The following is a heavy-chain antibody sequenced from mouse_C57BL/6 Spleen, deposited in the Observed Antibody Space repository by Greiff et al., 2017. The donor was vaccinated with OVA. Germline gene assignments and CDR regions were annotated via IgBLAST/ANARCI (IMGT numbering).Heavy chain of an antibody. CDR3: ARYYSRDYAMDY. D-gene: IGHD1-1*01. CDR1: GYTFTSYW. J-gene: IGHJ4*01. CDR2: IYPSDSET. Sequence: QVQLQQPGAELVRPGSSVKLSCKASGYTFTSYWMDWVKQRPGQGLEWIGNIYPSDSETHYNQKFKDKATLTVDKSSSTAYMQLSSLTSEDSAVYYCARYYSRDYAMDYWGQGTSVTVSS. V-gene: IGHV1-61*01.